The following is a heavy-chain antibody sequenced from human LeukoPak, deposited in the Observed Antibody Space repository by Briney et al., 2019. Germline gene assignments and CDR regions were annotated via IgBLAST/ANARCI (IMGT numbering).Heavy chain of an antibody. D-gene: IGHD1-26*01. V-gene: IGHV3-30*02. CDR3: AKDALDGWELPEYYFDY. CDR1: GFTFSSYG. Sequence: GGSLRLSCAASGFTFSSYGMHWVRQAPGKGLEWVAFIRYDGSNKYYADSVKGRFTISRDNSKNTLYLQMNSLRAEDTAVYYCAKDALDGWELPEYYFDYWGQGTLVTVSS. CDR2: IRYDGSNK. J-gene: IGHJ4*02.